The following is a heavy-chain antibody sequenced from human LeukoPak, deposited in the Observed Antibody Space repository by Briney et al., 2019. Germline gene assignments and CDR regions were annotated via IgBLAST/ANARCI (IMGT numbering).Heavy chain of an antibody. CDR3: ARDSGSYPHWFAP. CDR1: GDSVSSRSFY. Sequence: PSETLSLTCTVSGDSVSSRSFYWGWIRQPPGKGLEWIAYSYYSGSTTPHPSLKSRVTISVDTSKNQFSLRLRSVTAADTAVYYCARDSGSYPHWFAPWGQGTLVTVSS. CDR2: SYYSGST. D-gene: IGHD1-26*01. J-gene: IGHJ5*02. V-gene: IGHV4-61*01.